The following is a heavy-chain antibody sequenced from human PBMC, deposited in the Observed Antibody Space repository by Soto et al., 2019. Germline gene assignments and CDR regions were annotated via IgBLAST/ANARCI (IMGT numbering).Heavy chain of an antibody. CDR1: GFTFSSYW. CDR2: INSDGSST. J-gene: IGHJ6*03. Sequence: GGSLRLSCAASGFTFSSYWMHWVRQAPGKGLVWVSRINSDGSSTTYADSVKGRFTISRDNAKNTLYLQLNSLRAEDTAVYYCARAQYAVENGDYYYYYMDVWGKGTTVTVSS. V-gene: IGHV3-74*01. D-gene: IGHD1-1*01. CDR3: ARAQYAVENGDYYYYYMDV.